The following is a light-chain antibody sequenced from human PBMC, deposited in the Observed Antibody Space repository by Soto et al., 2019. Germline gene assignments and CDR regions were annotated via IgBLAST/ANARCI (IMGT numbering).Light chain of an antibody. CDR3: LQVNRFPRT. J-gene: IGKJ1*01. CDR1: EGISPW. V-gene: IGKV1-12*01. Sequence: DIQMTQSPSSVSASVGDRVIITCRASEGISPWLAWYQQKPGIAPKLLIYAASILQRGVPSRFSGSGSGTDFTLTISNLQPEDFATYFCLQVNRFPRTFGQGTKVDIK. CDR2: AAS.